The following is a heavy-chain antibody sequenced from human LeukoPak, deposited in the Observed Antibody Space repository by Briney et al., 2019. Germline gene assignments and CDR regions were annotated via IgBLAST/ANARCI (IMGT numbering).Heavy chain of an antibody. CDR2: INPNSGGT. CDR3: ARSSITIFGVVIGGY. Sequence: ASVKVSCKASGYTFTGYYMHWVRQAPGQGLEWMGWINPNSGGTNYAQKLQGRVTMTRDTSISTAYMELSRLRSDDTAVYYCARSSITIFGVVIGGYWGQGTLVTVSS. D-gene: IGHD3-3*01. CDR1: GYTFTGYY. J-gene: IGHJ4*02. V-gene: IGHV1-2*02.